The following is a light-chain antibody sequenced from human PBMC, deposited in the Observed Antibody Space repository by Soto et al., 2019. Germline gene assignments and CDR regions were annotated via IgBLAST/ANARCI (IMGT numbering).Light chain of an antibody. Sequence: QSALTQPPSASGSPGQSVTISCTGTSSEVGGYNYVSWYQQHPGKAPKLMIYEVSKRPSGVPDRFSGSKSGNTASLTVSGLQAEDEADYYCSSYAGSNSYVVFGGGTKLTVL. J-gene: IGLJ2*01. CDR2: EVS. CDR3: SSYAGSNSYVV. CDR1: SSEVGGYNY. V-gene: IGLV2-8*01.